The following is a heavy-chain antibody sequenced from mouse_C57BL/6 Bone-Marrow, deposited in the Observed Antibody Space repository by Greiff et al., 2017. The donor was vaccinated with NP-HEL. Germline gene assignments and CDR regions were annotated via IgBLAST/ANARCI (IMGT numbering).Heavy chain of an antibody. D-gene: IGHD4-1*01. J-gene: IGHJ2*01. Sequence: QVQLQQSGAELVKPGASVKMSCKASGYTFTSYWITWVKQRPGQGLEWIGDIYPGSGSTNYNEKFKSKATLTVDTSSSTAYMQLSSLTSEDSAVYYCAREWNWDVDYFDYWGQGTTLTVSS. CDR1: GYTFTSYW. V-gene: IGHV1-55*01. CDR3: AREWNWDVDYFDY. CDR2: IYPGSGST.